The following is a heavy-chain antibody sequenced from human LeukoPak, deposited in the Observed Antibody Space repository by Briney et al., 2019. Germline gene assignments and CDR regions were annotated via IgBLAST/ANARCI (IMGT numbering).Heavy chain of an antibody. Sequence: ASVKVSCKVSGYTLTELSMHWVRQAPGKGVEWMGGFGPEDGETIYAQKFQGRVTMTEDTSTDTAYMELSSLRSEDTAVYYCATVSMTRGRGYIDYWGQGTLVTVSS. J-gene: IGHJ4*02. CDR2: FGPEDGET. V-gene: IGHV1-24*01. CDR1: GYTLTELS. CDR3: ATVSMTRGRGYIDY. D-gene: IGHD3-16*01.